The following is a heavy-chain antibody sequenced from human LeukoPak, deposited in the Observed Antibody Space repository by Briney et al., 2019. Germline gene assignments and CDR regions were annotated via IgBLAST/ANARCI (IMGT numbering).Heavy chain of an antibody. CDR1: GFTFSSYE. CDR2: ISSSGSTI. J-gene: IGHJ4*02. D-gene: IGHD3-10*01. Sequence: PGGSLRLSCAASGFTFSSYEMNWVRQAPGKGLEWVSYISSSGSTIYYADSVKGRFTISRDNAKNSLYLQMNSLRAEDTAVYYCAREVVGFWESAYSDYWGQGTLVTVSS. CDR3: AREVVGFWESAYSDY. V-gene: IGHV3-48*03.